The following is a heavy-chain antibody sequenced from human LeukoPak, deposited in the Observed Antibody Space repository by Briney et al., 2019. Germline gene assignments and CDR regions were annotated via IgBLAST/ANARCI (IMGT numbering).Heavy chain of an antibody. D-gene: IGHD3-10*01. J-gene: IGHJ4*02. CDR2: INPSGGST. CDR3: ARATYYYGSGSYYKPGCWDY. CDR1: GYTFTSYY. V-gene: IGHV1-46*01. Sequence: GASVKVSCKASGYTFTSYYMHWVRQAPGQGLEWMGIINPSGGSTSYAQKFQGRVTMTRDTSTSTVYMELSSLRSEDTAVYYCARATYYYGSGSYYKPGCWDYWGQGTLVTVSS.